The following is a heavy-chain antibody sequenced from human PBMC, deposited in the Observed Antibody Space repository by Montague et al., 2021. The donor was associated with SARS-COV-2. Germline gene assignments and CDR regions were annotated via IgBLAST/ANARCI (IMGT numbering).Heavy chain of an antibody. CDR2: SYYSGST. J-gene: IGHJ3*02. D-gene: IGHD6-19*01. V-gene: IGHV4-59*01. CDR3: ARGSGWMGNAFDI. CDR1: GGSISSYN. Sequence: SETLSLTCTVSGGSISSYNWSWIRQPPGTGLELIGNSYYSGSTNNNSSLKRRVNISVDTYKSQITLKLSSVTVADTAVYYCARGSGWMGNAFDIWGQGTMVTVSS.